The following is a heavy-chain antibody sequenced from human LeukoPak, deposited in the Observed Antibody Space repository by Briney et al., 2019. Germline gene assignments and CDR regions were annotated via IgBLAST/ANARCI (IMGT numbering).Heavy chain of an antibody. CDR2: INPNSGGT. V-gene: IGHV1-2*02. CDR3: ARDGVGGTEAYYYYMDV. D-gene: IGHD1-1*01. Sequence: GASVKVSCKASGGTFSSYAISWVRQAPGQGLEWMGWINPNSGGTNYAQKFQGRVTMTRDTSISTAYMELSRLRSDDTAVYYCARDGVGGTEAYYYYMDVWGKGTTVTVSS. J-gene: IGHJ6*03. CDR1: GGTFSSYA.